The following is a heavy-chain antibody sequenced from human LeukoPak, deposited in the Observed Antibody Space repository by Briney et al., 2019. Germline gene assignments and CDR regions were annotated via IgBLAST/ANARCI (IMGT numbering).Heavy chain of an antibody. V-gene: IGHV3-33*01. CDR2: IWYDGSSK. CDR3: ARSQSSGLIDY. Sequence: PGRSLRLSCAASGFSFSAYGVHWVRQAPGKGLEWVAVIWYDGSSKDYADSVKGRFTFSRDNSKNTLYLQMNSLTVEDTAVYYCARSQSSGLIDYWGQGTLVTVSS. CDR1: GFSFSAYG. J-gene: IGHJ4*02. D-gene: IGHD6-25*01.